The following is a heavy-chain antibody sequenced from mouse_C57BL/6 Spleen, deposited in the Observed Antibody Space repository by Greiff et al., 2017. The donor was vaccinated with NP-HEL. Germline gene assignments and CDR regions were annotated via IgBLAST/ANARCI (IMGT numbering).Heavy chain of an antibody. Sequence: QVQLKQSGPGLVQPSQSLSITCTVSGFSLTSYGVHWVRQSPGKGLEWLGGIWGGGSTDYNAAFISRLSISKDNSKSQVFFKMNSLQAYDTAIYYCARKDYGFDYWGQGTTLTVSS. V-gene: IGHV2-2*01. CDR2: IWGGGST. J-gene: IGHJ2*01. CDR3: ARKDYGFDY. D-gene: IGHD1-1*01. CDR1: GFSLTSYG.